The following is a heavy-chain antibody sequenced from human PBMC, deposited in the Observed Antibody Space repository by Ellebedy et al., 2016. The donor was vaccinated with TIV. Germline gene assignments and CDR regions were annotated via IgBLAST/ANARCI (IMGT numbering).Heavy chain of an antibody. J-gene: IGHJ6*02. CDR2: INPDSGGT. CDR1: GYVFTAYY. CDR3: ARVRRGSSGMDV. V-gene: IGHV1-2*02. Sequence: ASVKVSCKTSGYVFTAYYIHWVRQAPGQGLEWMGWINPDSGGTNFAQKFQDRVTMTRDTSVSTAYMELSRLESDDTAVYYCARVRRGSSGMDVWGQGTTVTVSS. D-gene: IGHD1-1*01.